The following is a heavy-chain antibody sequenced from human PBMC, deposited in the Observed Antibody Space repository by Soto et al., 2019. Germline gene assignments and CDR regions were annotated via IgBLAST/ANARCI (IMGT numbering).Heavy chain of an antibody. V-gene: IGHV1-69*08. Sequence: QVQLVQSGAEVKKPGSSVKVSCKASGGTFSSYTISWVRQAPGQGLEWMGRIIPILGIANYAQKFQGRVTITADKSTSTAYMELSSLRSEDTAMYYCARDKADIVVVPAAADDAFDIWGQGTMVTVSS. CDR2: IIPILGIA. D-gene: IGHD2-2*01. CDR1: GGTFSSYT. CDR3: ARDKADIVVVPAAADDAFDI. J-gene: IGHJ3*02.